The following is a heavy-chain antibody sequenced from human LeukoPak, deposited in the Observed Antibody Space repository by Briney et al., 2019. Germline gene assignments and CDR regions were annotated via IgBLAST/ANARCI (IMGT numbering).Heavy chain of an antibody. CDR1: GGSISSYY. V-gene: IGHV4-4*07. Sequence: SETLSLTCTVSGGSISSYYWSWIRQPAGKGLEWIGRIYSSGSTSYNPSLDSRVRISIDTSKNQFSPKLSSVTAADTAVYYCARRGSSFFDYWGQGILVTVSS. J-gene: IGHJ4*02. CDR3: ARRGSSFFDY. D-gene: IGHD6-13*01. CDR2: IYSSGST.